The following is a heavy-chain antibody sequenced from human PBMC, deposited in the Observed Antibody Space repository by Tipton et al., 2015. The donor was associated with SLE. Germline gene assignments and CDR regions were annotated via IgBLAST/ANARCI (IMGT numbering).Heavy chain of an antibody. Sequence: QSGPEVKKPGSSVKVSCKASGGTFSSYTVNWVRQAPGQGLEWMGRIIPILGIENYAQKFQGRVTITADKSTSTAYMELSSLRSEDTAVYYCARGGDGYNYYFYYYMDVWGQGTTFTVSS. J-gene: IGHJ6*03. CDR2: IIPILGIE. CDR1: GGTFSSYT. V-gene: IGHV1-69*04. D-gene: IGHD5-24*01. CDR3: ARGGDGYNYYFYYYMDV.